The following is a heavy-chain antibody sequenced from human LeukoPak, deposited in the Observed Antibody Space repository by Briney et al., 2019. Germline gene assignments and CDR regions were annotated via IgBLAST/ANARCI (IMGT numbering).Heavy chain of an antibody. CDR3: AELGITMIGGV. CDR1: GYNFSDSY. Sequence: GGSLRLSCAASGYNFSDSYMTWIRQAPGKGLEWVSYISSSGSSLYYADSVKGRFTVSRDNAKNSLYLQMNSLRAEDTAVYYCAELGITMIGGVWGKGTTVTISS. V-gene: IGHV3-11*04. CDR2: ISSSGSSL. D-gene: IGHD3-10*02. J-gene: IGHJ6*04.